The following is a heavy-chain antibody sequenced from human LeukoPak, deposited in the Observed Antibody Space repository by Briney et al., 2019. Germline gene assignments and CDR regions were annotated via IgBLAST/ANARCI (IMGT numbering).Heavy chain of an antibody. Sequence: GRSLRLSCAASGFTFSSYAMHWVRQAPGKGLEWVAVISYDGSNKYYADSVKGRFTISRDNSKNTLYLQMNSLRAEDTAVYYCASRKDTPHLPDYWGQGTLVTLSS. J-gene: IGHJ4*02. CDR1: GFTFSSYA. CDR2: ISYDGSNK. CDR3: ASRKDTPHLPDY. V-gene: IGHV3-30-3*01. D-gene: IGHD5-18*01.